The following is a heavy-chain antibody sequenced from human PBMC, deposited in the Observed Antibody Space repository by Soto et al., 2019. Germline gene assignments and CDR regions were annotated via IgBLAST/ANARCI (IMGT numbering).Heavy chain of an antibody. V-gene: IGHV2-5*02. Sequence: QITLKESGPTLVKPTQTLTLTCSFSGFSLSTSGVGVGWIRQPPGKALEWLALIYWDDDKHYSPSLRTRLTLTKDTSKNQVVLTMTNMHPVDTATYYCAHSPFYYYSSRAFHIWGQGTLVAVSS. CDR3: AHSPFYYYSSRAFHI. J-gene: IGHJ3*02. D-gene: IGHD3-22*01. CDR1: GFSLSTSGVG. CDR2: IYWDDDK.